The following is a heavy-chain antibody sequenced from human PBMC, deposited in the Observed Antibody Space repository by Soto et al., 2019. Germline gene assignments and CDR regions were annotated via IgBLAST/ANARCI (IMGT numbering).Heavy chain of an antibody. CDR2: INPSGGST. J-gene: IGHJ5*02. V-gene: IGHV1-46*03. CDR3: ARDPYNCSSTSCYPGVWFDP. CDR1: GYTFTIYY. Sequence: VKVSCKASGYTFTIYYMHWVRQAPGQGLEWMGIINPSGGSTSYAQKFQGRVTMTRDTSTSTVYMELSSLRSEDTAVYYCARDPYNCSSTSCYPGVWFDPWGQGTLVTVSS. D-gene: IGHD2-2*01.